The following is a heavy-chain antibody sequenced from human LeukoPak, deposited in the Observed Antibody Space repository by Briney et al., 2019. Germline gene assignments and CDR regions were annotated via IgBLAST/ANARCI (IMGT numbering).Heavy chain of an antibody. CDR2: ISAYNGYT. V-gene: IGHV1-18*01. J-gene: IGHJ4*02. CDR1: GYTFTSYD. D-gene: IGHD5-18*01. CDR3: ARAGRGYDYFDY. Sequence: GASVKVSCKASGYTFTSYDISWVRQAPGQGLEWMGGISAYNGYTNYAEKVQGRVTMTTDTSTSTAYMELSSLRSDDTAVYYCARAGRGYDYFDYWGQGTLVTVSS.